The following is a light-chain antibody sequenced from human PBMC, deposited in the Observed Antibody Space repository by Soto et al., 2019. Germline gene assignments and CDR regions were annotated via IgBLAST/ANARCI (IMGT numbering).Light chain of an antibody. CDR1: STDIGGYRY. CDR2: DVS. Sequence: QSALTQPASVSGSPGQSITISCTGTSTDIGGYRYVSWYQQHPGKAPKVIIFDVSIRPSGVSNRFSGSRSGNTASLTISGLQAEDEADYYCSAYTTTSTPVFGGGTKLTVL. J-gene: IGLJ2*01. V-gene: IGLV2-14*01. CDR3: SAYTTTSTPV.